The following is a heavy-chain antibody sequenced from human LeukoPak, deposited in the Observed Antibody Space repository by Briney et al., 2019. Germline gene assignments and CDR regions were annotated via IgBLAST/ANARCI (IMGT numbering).Heavy chain of an antibody. V-gene: IGHV3-74*01. D-gene: IGHD2-2*01. CDR3: VSFYETY. Sequence: GGSLRLSCAASGFTFSSYAMHWVRQAPGKGLVWVSHINSDGSWTSYADSVKGRFTISKDNDKNTVYLQMNNLSAEDTAVYYCVSFYETYWGRGTLVTVSS. CDR2: INSDGSWT. J-gene: IGHJ4*02. CDR1: GFTFSSYA.